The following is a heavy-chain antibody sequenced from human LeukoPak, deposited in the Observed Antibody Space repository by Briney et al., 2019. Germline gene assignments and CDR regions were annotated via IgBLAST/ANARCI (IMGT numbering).Heavy chain of an antibody. Sequence: GGSLRLSCAVSGFTFSTYWMSWVRQAQGKGLEWVANIKQDGSEKYYVDSVKGRFTISRDNAKNSLYVQMNSLRAEDTAVYYCARDRHDYTHYFDYWGQGTLVTVSS. CDR2: IKQDGSEK. CDR3: ARDRHDYTHYFDY. CDR1: GFTFSTYW. D-gene: IGHD4-11*01. J-gene: IGHJ4*02. V-gene: IGHV3-7*01.